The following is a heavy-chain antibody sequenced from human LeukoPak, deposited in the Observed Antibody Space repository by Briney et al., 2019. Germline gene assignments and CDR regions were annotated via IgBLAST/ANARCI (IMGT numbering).Heavy chain of an antibody. J-gene: IGHJ4*02. Sequence: GGSLRLSCAASGFTFINYNMDWVRQAPGKGPEWVSSISSSNTYIFYTDSVKGRFTISRDNSRNALYLQMNSLRAEDTAVYYCARHPGTQSPDYWGQGTLVTVSS. CDR3: ARHPGTQSPDY. CDR2: ISSSNTYI. V-gene: IGHV3-21*01. CDR1: GFTFINYN.